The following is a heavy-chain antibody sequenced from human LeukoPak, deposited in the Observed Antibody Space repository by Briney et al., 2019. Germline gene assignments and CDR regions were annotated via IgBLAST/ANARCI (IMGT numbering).Heavy chain of an antibody. V-gene: IGHV1-69*06. Sequence: GASVKVSCKASGGTLSSYAISWVRQAPGQGLEWMGGIIPIFGTANYAQKFQGRVTITADKSTSTAYMELSSLRSEDTAVYYCARDDYYDSSVIDYWGQGTLVTVSS. J-gene: IGHJ4*02. CDR2: IIPIFGTA. CDR3: ARDDYYDSSVIDY. D-gene: IGHD3-22*01. CDR1: GGTLSSYA.